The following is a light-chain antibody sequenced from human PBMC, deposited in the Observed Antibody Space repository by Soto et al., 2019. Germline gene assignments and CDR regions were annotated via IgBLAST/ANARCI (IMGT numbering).Light chain of an antibody. CDR2: KAS. CDR1: QSISTW. Sequence: DIQMTQSPSTLSASVGDRVSITCRASQSISTWLAWYQQKPGKAPKLLIFKASSLESGVPSRFSGSGSGTEFTLTITSLQPDDFATYYCQQYNSSSTVGHGTKVDSK. V-gene: IGKV1-5*03. CDR3: QQYNSSST. J-gene: IGKJ1*01.